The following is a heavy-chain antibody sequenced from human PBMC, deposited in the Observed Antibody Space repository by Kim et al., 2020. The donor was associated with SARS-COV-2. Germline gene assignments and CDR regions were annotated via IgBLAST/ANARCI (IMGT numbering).Heavy chain of an antibody. J-gene: IGHJ5*02. Sequence: SETLSLTYTVSGGSISSSSYYWGWIRQPPGKGLEWIGNIYYSGSTYYNPSLKSRVAISVDTSKNQFSLKLRSVTAADTAVYYCARRPVAARPPNEFDPWG. V-gene: IGHV4-39*01. D-gene: IGHD6-6*01. CDR1: GGSISSSSYY. CDR3: ARRPVAARPPNEFDP. CDR2: IYYSGST.